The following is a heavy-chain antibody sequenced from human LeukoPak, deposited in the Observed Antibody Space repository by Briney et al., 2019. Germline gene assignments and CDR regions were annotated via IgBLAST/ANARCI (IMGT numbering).Heavy chain of an antibody. J-gene: IGHJ4*02. V-gene: IGHV1-2*02. CDR3: ARRTPRGSMVAPLALDH. D-gene: IGHD5-12*01. CDR1: GYTFPDYY. Sequence: ASVKVSCKASGYTFPDYYMHWVRQAPGQGPEWMGWLNPISGDTKYAQNFQGRVTMTRDTSINTASMNLSGLISDDTAVYYCARRTPRGSMVAPLALDHWGQGTLVTVSS. CDR2: LNPISGDT.